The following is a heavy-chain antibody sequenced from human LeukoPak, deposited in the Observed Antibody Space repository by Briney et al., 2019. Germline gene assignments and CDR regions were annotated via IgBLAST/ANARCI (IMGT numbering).Heavy chain of an antibody. D-gene: IGHD7-27*01. CDR1: GFSLRDYS. CDR3: AKEFSATPRAAAQTGDAFDV. J-gene: IGHJ3*01. V-gene: IGHV3-21*01. Sequence: GGSLRLSCAASGFSLRDYSMDWVRQAPGKGLEWVASISSSSRYTFYVDSVKGRFTISRDNAKNSLYLQMNSLRPEDTAVYYCAKEFSATPRAAAQTGDAFDVWGQGTMVTVSS. CDR2: ISSSSRYT.